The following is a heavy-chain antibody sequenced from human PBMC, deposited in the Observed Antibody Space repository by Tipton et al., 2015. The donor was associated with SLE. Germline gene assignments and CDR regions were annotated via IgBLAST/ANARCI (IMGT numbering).Heavy chain of an antibody. CDR1: GYILTRYY. CDR3: ARGIVDPGYYMDV. CDR2: INPTGGST. J-gene: IGHJ6*03. D-gene: IGHD2-15*01. V-gene: IGHV1-46*01. Sequence: QSGPEVKKPGASVRISCKASGYILTRYYIHWVRQAPGQGLEWMGIINPTGGSTTYAQKFQGRVTMTRDTSTSTVYTDLSSLKSDDTAVYYCARGIVDPGYYMDVWGKGTTVAVSS.